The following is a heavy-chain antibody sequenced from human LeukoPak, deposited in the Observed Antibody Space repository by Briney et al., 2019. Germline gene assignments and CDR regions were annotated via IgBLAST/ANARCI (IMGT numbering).Heavy chain of an antibody. CDR2: TYYRSKWYN. V-gene: IGHV6-1*01. J-gene: IGHJ4*02. CDR3: AREDLGAAYFDF. Sequence: SQTLSLTCAISGDSVSTNNVAWNWIRQSPSRGLEWLGRTYYRSKWYNDYAVSVKSRIAINPDTSKNQFSLQLNSVTPDDTAVYYCAREDLGAAYFDFWGQGTLVTVSS. D-gene: IGHD3-16*01. CDR1: GDSVSTNNVA.